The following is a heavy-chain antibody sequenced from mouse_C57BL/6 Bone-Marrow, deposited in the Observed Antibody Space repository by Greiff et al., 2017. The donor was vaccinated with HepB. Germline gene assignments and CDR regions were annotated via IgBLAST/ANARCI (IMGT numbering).Heavy chain of an antibody. CDR1: GYTFTSYW. Sequence: QVQLQQPGAELVKPGASVKLSCKASGYTFTSYWMHWVKQRPGQGLEWIGMIHPNSGSTNYNEKFKSKATLTVDKSSSTAFMQLSSLTSEDSAVYYCARSGSEWSYAMDYWGQGTSVTVSS. CDR3: ARSGSEWSYAMDY. V-gene: IGHV1-64*01. CDR2: IHPNSGST. J-gene: IGHJ4*01. D-gene: IGHD1-3*01.